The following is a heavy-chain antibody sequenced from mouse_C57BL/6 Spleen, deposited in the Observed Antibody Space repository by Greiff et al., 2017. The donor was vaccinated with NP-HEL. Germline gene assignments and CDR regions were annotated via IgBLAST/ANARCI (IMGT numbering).Heavy chain of an antibody. CDR2: IDPSDSET. CDR3: ARSTTMVTTGYAMDY. J-gene: IGHJ4*01. D-gene: IGHD2-2*01. Sequence: QVQLKQPGAELVRPGSSVKLSCKASGYTFTSYWMHWVKQRPIQGLEWIGNIDPSDSETHYNQKFKDKATLTVDKSSSTAYMQLSSLTSEDSAVYYCARSTTMVTTGYAMDYWGQGTSVTVSS. V-gene: IGHV1-52*01. CDR1: GYTFTSYW.